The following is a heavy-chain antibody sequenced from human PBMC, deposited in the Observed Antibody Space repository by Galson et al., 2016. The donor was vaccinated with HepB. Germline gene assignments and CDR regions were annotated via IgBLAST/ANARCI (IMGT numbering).Heavy chain of an antibody. Sequence: SLRLSCAASGFVFRNYAMSWVRQAPGKGLEWVSGIGDSGVATFYRDSVKDRFTISRDNSENTLFLQMSSLSPEDTGVYYCVRASLGCCGTTNCYGRHCFDYWGQGTLVTVSS. CDR3: VRASLGCCGTTNCYGRHCFDY. CDR2: IGDSGVAT. CDR1: GFVFRNYA. J-gene: IGHJ4*02. V-gene: IGHV3-23*01. D-gene: IGHD2-2*01.